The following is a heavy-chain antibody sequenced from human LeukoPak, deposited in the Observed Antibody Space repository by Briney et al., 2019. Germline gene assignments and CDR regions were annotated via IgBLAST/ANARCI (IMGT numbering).Heavy chain of an antibody. V-gene: IGHV5-51*01. J-gene: IGHJ6*03. D-gene: IGHD5-18*01. CDR2: IYPGDSDT. CDR1: GYSFTSYW. CDR3: ARQGSGYSPTYYYYMDV. Sequence: GESLKISCKGSGYSFTSYWVGWVRQMPGKGLEWMGIIYPGDSDTRYSPSFQGQVTISADKSISTAYLQWSSLKASDTAMYYCARQGSGYSPTYYYYMDVWGKGTTVTISS.